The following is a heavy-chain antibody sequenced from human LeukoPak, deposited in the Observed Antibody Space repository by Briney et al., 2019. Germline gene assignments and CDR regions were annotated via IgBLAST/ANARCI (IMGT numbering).Heavy chain of an antibody. J-gene: IGHJ4*02. D-gene: IGHD3-10*01. Sequence: ASVKVSCKASGYTFTSYGISWVRQAPGQGLEWIGWISAYNGNTNYAQKLQGRVTMTTDTSTSTAYMELRSLRSDDTAVYYCARMRGYGSGSYYADYWGQGTLVTVSS. CDR3: ARMRGYGSGSYYADY. CDR2: ISAYNGNT. V-gene: IGHV1-18*01. CDR1: GYTFTSYG.